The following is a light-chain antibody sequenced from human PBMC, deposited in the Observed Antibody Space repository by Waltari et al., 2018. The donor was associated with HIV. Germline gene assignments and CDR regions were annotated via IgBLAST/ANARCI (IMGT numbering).Light chain of an antibody. Sequence: QSALTQPPSASGSPGQSVTISCTGTSSDVGPYDYVYWYQQHPGKAPKLMFYEVSKRPSGVPDRFSGSKSANAASLTVSGLQEDDEADYYCSSYAGSNNWVFGGGTKLTVL. CDR3: SSYAGSNNWV. CDR1: SSDVGPYDY. V-gene: IGLV2-8*01. CDR2: EVS. J-gene: IGLJ3*02.